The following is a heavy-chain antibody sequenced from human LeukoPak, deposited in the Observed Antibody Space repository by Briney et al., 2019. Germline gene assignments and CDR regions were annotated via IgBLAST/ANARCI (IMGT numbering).Heavy chain of an antibody. CDR2: IRQDGGEK. D-gene: IGHD6-13*01. Sequence: GGSLRLSCAVSGFTFTDYWMNWVCQAPGKGLEWVASIRQDGGEKYYVDSVKGRFTISRDNTKNSLYLQMSALRAEDTAVYYCARDGTAAGLYFDLWGQGTLVTVSS. CDR1: GFTFTDYW. CDR3: ARDGTAAGLYFDL. V-gene: IGHV3-7*01. J-gene: IGHJ4*01.